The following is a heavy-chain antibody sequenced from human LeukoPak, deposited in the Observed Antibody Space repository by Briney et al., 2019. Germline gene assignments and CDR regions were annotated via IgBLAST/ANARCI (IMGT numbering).Heavy chain of an antibody. D-gene: IGHD3-10*01. CDR3: ARDLVRGVIDFDY. CDR1: GYTFTDYY. CDR2: INPDSGFT. J-gene: IGHJ4*02. V-gene: IGHV1-2*02. Sequence: ASVKVSCKASGYTFTDYYIHWVRQAPGQGLEWMGWINPDSGFTHFAQKFQGRVTMTTDTSISTAYMELSRLSSDDTAVYYCARDLVRGVIDFDYWGQGTLVTVSS.